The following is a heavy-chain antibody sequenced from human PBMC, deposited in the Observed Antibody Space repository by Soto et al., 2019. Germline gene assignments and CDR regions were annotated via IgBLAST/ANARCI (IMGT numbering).Heavy chain of an antibody. Sequence: SETLSLTCIVSGDSVTSGSYYWAWLRQPPGKGLEWIGYISYTGRTKYNPSLQSRVTISVDTSKNDFSLNLSSVTAADTAVYFCAREWGLLPYYVMNVWGHGTAVTVSS. J-gene: IGHJ6*02. CDR2: ISYTGRT. D-gene: IGHD7-27*01. V-gene: IGHV4-61*03. CDR1: GDSVTSGSYY. CDR3: AREWGLLPYYVMNV.